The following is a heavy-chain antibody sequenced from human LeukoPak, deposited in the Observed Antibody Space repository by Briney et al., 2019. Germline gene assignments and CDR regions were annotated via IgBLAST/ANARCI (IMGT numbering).Heavy chain of an antibody. CDR1: GYSFTSYW. CDR2: IYPGDSDT. Sequence: GESLKISCQGSGYSFTSYWIGWVRQMPGKGLEWMGIIYPGDSDTRYSPSFQGQVTISAVKSISTAYLQWCSLKASDTAMYYCARRDSSGWYYFDYWGQGTLVTVSS. CDR3: ARRDSSGWYYFDY. V-gene: IGHV5-51*01. J-gene: IGHJ4*02. D-gene: IGHD6-19*01.